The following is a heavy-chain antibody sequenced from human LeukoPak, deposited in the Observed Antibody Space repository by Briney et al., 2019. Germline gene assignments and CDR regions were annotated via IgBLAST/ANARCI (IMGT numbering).Heavy chain of an antibody. J-gene: IGHJ4*02. Sequence: GESLKISCEASGYTFTNSWIGWVRQMPGKGLEWMGIIYPGDSDTRYSPSFQGQVTISADKSISTAYLQWSSLKASDTAMYYCARPGTYSSGWYALDYWGQGTLVTVSS. V-gene: IGHV5-51*01. CDR1: GYTFTNSW. CDR2: IYPGDSDT. CDR3: ARPGTYSSGWYALDY. D-gene: IGHD6-19*01.